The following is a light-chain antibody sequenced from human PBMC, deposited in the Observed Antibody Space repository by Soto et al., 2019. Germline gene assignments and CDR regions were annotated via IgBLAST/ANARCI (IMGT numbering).Light chain of an antibody. CDR1: QSISKW. CDR2: GAS. J-gene: IGKJ1*01. CDR3: QQYNSYDMWS. V-gene: IGKV1-5*01. Sequence: DIQMTQCPSTLSASVGDRVTITCRASQSISKWLAWYQQKPGKAPKLLIYGASSLESGVPSRFSGSGCGTEFTLTTSSLQADDFATCDGQQYNSYDMWSSGQGTTVDLK.